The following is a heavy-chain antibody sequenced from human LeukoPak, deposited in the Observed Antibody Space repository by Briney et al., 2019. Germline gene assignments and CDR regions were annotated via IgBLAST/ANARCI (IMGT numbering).Heavy chain of an antibody. CDR1: GGTFSSYA. CDR3: ARHDDFHRFDP. V-gene: IGHV1-69*01. CDR2: IIPIFGTA. Sequence: ASVKVSCKASGGTFSSYAISWVRQAPGQGLEWMGGIIPIFGTANYAQKFQGRVTITADESTGTAYMELSSLRSEDTAVYYCARHDDFHRFDPWGQGTLVTVSS. D-gene: IGHD3-3*01. J-gene: IGHJ5*02.